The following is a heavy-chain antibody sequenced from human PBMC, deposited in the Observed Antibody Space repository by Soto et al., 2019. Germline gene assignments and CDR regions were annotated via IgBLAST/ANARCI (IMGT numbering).Heavy chain of an antibody. D-gene: IGHD3-9*01. CDR1: GFTFSDYY. Sequence: GGSLRLSCAASGFTFSDYYMSWIRQAPGKGLEWVSYISSSSSYTNYADSLKGRFTISRDNAKNSLYLQMNSLRAEDTAVYYCARVRYDILTGYYYYFDYWGQGTLVTVSS. CDR3: ARVRYDILTGYYYYFDY. V-gene: IGHV3-11*06. CDR2: ISSSSSYT. J-gene: IGHJ4*02.